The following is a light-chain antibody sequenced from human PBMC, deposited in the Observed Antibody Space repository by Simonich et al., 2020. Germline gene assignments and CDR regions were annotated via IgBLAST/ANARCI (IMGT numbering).Light chain of an antibody. J-gene: IGKJ1*01. CDR1: QGISSA. CDR3: QQYNSYST. Sequence: AIQLTQSPSSLSASVGDRVTITCRASQGISSALAWYQQKPRKAPKLLNYDASSLESGVPSRFSGSGSGTDFTLTISSLQPEDFATYYCQQYNSYSTFGQGTKVEIK. CDR2: DAS. V-gene: IGKV1-13*02.